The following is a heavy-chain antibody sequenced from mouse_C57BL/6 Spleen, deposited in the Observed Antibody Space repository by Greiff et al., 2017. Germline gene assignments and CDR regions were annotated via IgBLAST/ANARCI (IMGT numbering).Heavy chain of an antibody. J-gene: IGHJ3*01. V-gene: IGHV14-4*01. CDR2: IDPENGDT. D-gene: IGHD2-4*01. Sequence: VHVKQSGAELVRPGASVKLSCTASGFNIKDDYMHWVKQRPEQGLAWIGWIDPENGDTEYASKFQGKATITADTSSNTAYLQLSSLTSEDTAVYYCTTPIYYDYDRGFAYWGQGTLVTVSA. CDR3: TTPIYYDYDRGFAY. CDR1: GFNIKDDY.